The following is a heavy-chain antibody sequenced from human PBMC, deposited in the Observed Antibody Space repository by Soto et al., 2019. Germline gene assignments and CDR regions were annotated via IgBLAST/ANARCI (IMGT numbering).Heavy chain of an antibody. D-gene: IGHD1-1*01. CDR3: VRDGTKTLRDWFDP. Sequence: SETLSLTCTVSGASISCFYWSWIRKSAGKGLEWIGRIYATGTTDYNPSLKSRVMMSVDTSKKQFSLKLRSVTAADTAVYYCVRDGTKTLRDWFDPWGQGISVTVPQ. CDR2: IYATGTT. V-gene: IGHV4-4*07. CDR1: GASISCFY. J-gene: IGHJ5*02.